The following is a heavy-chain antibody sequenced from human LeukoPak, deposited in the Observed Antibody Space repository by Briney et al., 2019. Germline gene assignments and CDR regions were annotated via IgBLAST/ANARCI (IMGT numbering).Heavy chain of an antibody. J-gene: IGHJ4*02. Sequence: GRSLRLSCAASGFTFRSYGMHWVRQAPGKGLEWVAVISYDGGNKYYADSVKGRFTISRDNSKNTLYLQMNSLRTEDTAVYYCAKHRVVRGIITEYYFDYWGQGTLVTVSS. CDR2: ISYDGGNK. CDR3: AKHRVVRGIITEYYFDY. CDR1: GFTFRSYG. D-gene: IGHD3-10*01. V-gene: IGHV3-30*18.